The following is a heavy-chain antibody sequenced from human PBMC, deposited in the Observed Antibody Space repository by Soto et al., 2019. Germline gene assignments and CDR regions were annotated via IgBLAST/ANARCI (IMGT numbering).Heavy chain of an antibody. Sequence: VGSQRLSCEACRLTFRRGSRKWVRQVTRKGLEGVASISSASCETWYADSVKGRFIISRDNAQNSLFLQMNTMRPEALAIYYWERVASWG. J-gene: IGHJ5*01. CDR2: ISSASCET. V-gene: IGHV3-21*01. CDR1: RLTFRRGS. CDR3: ERVAS.